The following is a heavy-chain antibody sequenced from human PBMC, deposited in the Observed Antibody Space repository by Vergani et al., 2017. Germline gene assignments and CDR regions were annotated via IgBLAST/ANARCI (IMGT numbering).Heavy chain of an antibody. CDR2: IYTSGST. CDR1: GGSFSGYY. V-gene: IGHV4-59*10. CDR3: AALDRVDY. D-gene: IGHD3-10*01. Sequence: QVQLQQWGAGLLKPSETLSLTCAVYGGSFSGYYWSWIRQPAGKGLEWIGRIYTSGSTNYNPSLKSRVTMSVDTSKNQFSLKLSSVTAADTAVYYCAALDRVDYWGQGTLVTVSS. J-gene: IGHJ4*02.